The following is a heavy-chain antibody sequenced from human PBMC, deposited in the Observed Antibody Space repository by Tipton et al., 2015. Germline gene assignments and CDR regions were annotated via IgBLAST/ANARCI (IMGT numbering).Heavy chain of an antibody. V-gene: IGHV4-59*01. CDR1: SDSIRKYY. CDR2: IQYSGST. J-gene: IGHJ4*02. CDR3: ASARGRHGGLFDS. D-gene: IGHD4-23*01. Sequence: TLSLTCSVSSDSIRKYYWSWIRQPPGKELEWIGYIQYSGSTNYNPSLKSRVTISVDTSKTQFSLKRSSVTASDTAEYYCASARGRHGGLFDSWGQGILVTVSS.